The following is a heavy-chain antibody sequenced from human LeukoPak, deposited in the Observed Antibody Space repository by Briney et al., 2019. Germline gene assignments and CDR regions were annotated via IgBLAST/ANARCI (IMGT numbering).Heavy chain of an antibody. CDR2: IKEDGSEI. V-gene: IGHV3-7*01. D-gene: IGHD5-12*01. CDR1: GFTFSAYW. Sequence: GGSLRLSCAASGFTFSAYWMRWVRQAPGKGPEWVASIKEDGSEIYYVDSVKGRFTLSRDNAKNSLYLQMNSLRAEDTAVYYCARLTLSANDWCYDYWGQGTQVTVSS. CDR3: ARLTLSANDWCYDY. J-gene: IGHJ4*02.